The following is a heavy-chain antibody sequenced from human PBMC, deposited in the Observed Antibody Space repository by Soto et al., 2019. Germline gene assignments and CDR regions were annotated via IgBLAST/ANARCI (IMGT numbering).Heavy chain of an antibody. V-gene: IGHV4-34*01. CDR3: ARGILPSGYNWNYGAYYYYGMDV. Sequence: SETLSLTCAVYGGSFIGYYCIFIRHPPFKWLEWIVEINHSGSTNYNPSLKSRVTVSVDTSKNQFSLKLSSVTAADTAVYYCARGILPSGYNWNYGAYYYYGMDVWGQGTTVTVSS. J-gene: IGHJ6*02. CDR2: INHSGST. D-gene: IGHD1-7*01. CDR1: GGSFIGYY.